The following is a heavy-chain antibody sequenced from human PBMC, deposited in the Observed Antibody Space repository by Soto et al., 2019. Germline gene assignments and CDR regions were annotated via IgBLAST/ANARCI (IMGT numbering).Heavy chain of an antibody. CDR3: AKVSNFWSGSFDC. J-gene: IGHJ4*02. V-gene: IGHV3-23*01. CDR2: ISGGGDST. CDR1: GFTFSNYA. D-gene: IGHD3-3*01. Sequence: EVQLLESGGGLLQPGGSLRLSCAASGFTFSNYAMSWVRQAPGKGLEWVSAISGGGDSTYYADSVKGRFTISRDNSRYMLYLKMNSLRAEDTAVYYCAKVSNFWSGSFDCWGQGTLVTVSS.